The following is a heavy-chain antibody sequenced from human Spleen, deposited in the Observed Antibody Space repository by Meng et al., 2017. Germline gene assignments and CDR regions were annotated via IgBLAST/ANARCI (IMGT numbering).Heavy chain of an antibody. J-gene: IGHJ2*01. CDR1: AYSISSDYY. CDR3: ARGGNSAYWYFDL. Sequence: GSLRLSCAASAYSISSDYYWGWIRQPPGKGLEWIANIHHSGSTYYNPSLRSRVTISVDTSNNQFSLKVSSVTAADTAVYYCARGGNSAYWYFDLWGRGTLVTVSS. V-gene: IGHV4-38-2*01. D-gene: IGHD4-23*01. CDR2: IHHSGST.